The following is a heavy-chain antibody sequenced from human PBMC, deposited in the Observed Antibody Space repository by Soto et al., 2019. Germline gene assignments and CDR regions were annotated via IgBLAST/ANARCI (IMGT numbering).Heavy chain of an antibody. CDR1: GGPSLTTNW. J-gene: IGHJ3*01. V-gene: IGHV4-4*02. D-gene: IGHD3-16*01. CDR3: ARKPDVATAKVGGGYVFDV. CDR2: TYNSGSP. Sequence: QVQLQESGPGLVKPSGTLSLTAPAPGGPSLTTNWWGWAPKPPGGGLQWMGDTYNSGSPKYNPSLKSRVSISIDKSKDRFFLNLTSVTAADTAVYYCARKPDVATAKVGGGYVFDVWGQGTMVTVSS.